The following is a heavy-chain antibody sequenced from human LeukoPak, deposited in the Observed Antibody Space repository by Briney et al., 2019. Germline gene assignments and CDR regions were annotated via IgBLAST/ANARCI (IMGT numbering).Heavy chain of an antibody. V-gene: IGHV1-18*01. J-gene: IGHJ5*02. CDR3: AGDGTVVTGWFDP. Sequence: GASVKVSCKASGGTFSSYAISWVRQAPGQGLEWMGWISAYNGNTNYAQKLQGRVTMTTDTSTSTAYMELRSLRSDDTAVYYCAGDGTVVTGWFDPWGQGTLVTVSS. CDR1: GGTFSSYA. D-gene: IGHD4-23*01. CDR2: ISAYNGNT.